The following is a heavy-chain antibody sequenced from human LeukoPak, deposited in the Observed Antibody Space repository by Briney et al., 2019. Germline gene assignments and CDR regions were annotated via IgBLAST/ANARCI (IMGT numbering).Heavy chain of an antibody. Sequence: SSETLSLTCSVSGGSISSDHWNWIRQTPGKGLEWIGCIYYSGRTYYNPSLNNRVTISIDRSRNQFSLKLNSVTPADTAVYYCARAPQDGSNWSHYFDHWGRGALVTVSS. CDR2: IYYSGRT. CDR1: GGSISSDH. V-gene: IGHV4-59*01. D-gene: IGHD6-13*01. J-gene: IGHJ4*02. CDR3: ARAPQDGSNWSHYFDH.